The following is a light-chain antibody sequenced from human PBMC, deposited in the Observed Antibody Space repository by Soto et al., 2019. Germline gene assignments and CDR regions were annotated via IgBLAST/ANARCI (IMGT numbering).Light chain of an antibody. CDR1: YDISSS. Sequence: DIQLTQSPSFLSASVEDRVTITCRASYDISSSLAWYQQEPGKPPKLLIYGSSTLQTGVPSRFSGTGSGTKFTLTISSLQFGDFATYYCQQLSHYPYTFGQGTKVEIK. CDR2: GSS. CDR3: QQLSHYPYT. J-gene: IGKJ2*01. V-gene: IGKV1-9*01.